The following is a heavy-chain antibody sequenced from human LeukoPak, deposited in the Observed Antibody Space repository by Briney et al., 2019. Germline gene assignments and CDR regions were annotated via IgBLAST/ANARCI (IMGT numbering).Heavy chain of an antibody. Sequence: GSLRLSCVVSGLIFSNYWMIWVRQAPGKGLESVAIVNEDGSAKYYLDSVKGRFTISRDNARNSLYLELNSLRAEDTAVYYCARDYWRSIDHWGQGTLVTVSS. CDR2: VNEDGSAK. D-gene: IGHD1-1*01. CDR3: ARDYWRSIDH. CDR1: GLIFSNYW. V-gene: IGHV3-7*01. J-gene: IGHJ4*02.